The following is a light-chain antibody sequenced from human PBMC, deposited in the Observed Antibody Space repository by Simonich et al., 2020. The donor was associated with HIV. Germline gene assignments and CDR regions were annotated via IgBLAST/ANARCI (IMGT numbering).Light chain of an antibody. CDR3: CSYAGSNTLEV. J-gene: IGLJ3*02. V-gene: IGLV2-11*01. CDR2: YVS. Sequence: QSALTQPASVSWSLGQSITISCTGTSSDGGGYYYVSWYQQHTSKAPQLMIFYVSKQRSGVPDLVTGSKSGNTASLTISGLQAEDGADYYCCSYAGSNTLEVFGGGTKVTVL. CDR1: SSDGGGYYY.